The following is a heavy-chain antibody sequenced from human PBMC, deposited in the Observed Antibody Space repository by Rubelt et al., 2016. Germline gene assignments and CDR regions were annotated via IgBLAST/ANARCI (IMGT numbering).Heavy chain of an antibody. V-gene: IGHV4-59*08. CDR1: GGSISSYY. CDR2: IYSSGST. CDR3: ARQSGGAFDY. Sequence: QVQLQESGPGLVKPSETLSLTCTVSGGSISSYYWSWIRQPPGKGLEWIGYIYSSGSTNYNPSLKSRVTISVDTSKNQFSLKLSSVTAADTAVYYCARQSGGAFDYWGQGTLVTVSS. J-gene: IGHJ4*02. D-gene: IGHD3-16*01.